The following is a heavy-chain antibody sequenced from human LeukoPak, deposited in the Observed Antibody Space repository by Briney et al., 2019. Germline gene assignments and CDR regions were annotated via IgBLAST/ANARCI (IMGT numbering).Heavy chain of an antibody. J-gene: IGHJ4*02. CDR2: ISYDGSNK. CDR3: AKGDYYGSGSYGFF. V-gene: IGHV3-30*18. Sequence: GGSLRLSCAASGFTFSSYGMHWVRQAPGKGLEWVAVISYDGSNKYYADSVKGRFTISRDNSKNTLYLQMNSLRAEDTAVYYCAKGDYYGSGSYGFFWGQGTLVTVSS. D-gene: IGHD3-10*01. CDR1: GFTFSSYG.